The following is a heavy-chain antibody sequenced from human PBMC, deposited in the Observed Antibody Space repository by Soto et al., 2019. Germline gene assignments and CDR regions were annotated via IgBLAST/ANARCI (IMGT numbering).Heavy chain of an antibody. V-gene: IGHV3-23*01. CDR2: ISDSGGGT. CDR1: GFTFSNYA. Sequence: EVQLLESGGGLVQPGGSLRLSCAASGFTFSNYAMNWVRQAPGKGLEWVSTISDSGGGTYYADSVKGRFTVSRANSKNTLYLQMDSLRAEDTAVYYCAKKTALGYYGFLWGQGTLLTVSS. CDR3: AKKTALGYYGFL. J-gene: IGHJ4*02. D-gene: IGHD3-10*01.